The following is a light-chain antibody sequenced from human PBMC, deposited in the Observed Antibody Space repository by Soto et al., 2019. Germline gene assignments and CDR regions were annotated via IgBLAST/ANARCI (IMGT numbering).Light chain of an antibody. CDR3: SSYTSSSHYV. V-gene: IGLV2-14*01. Sequence: QSVLTQPASVSGSPGQSITISCTGTSSDVCGYNYVSWYQQHPGKAPKLMIYDVSNRPSGVSNRFSDSKSGNTASLTISGLQAEDEADYYCSSYTSSSHYVFGTGTKVTVL. CDR1: SSDVCGYNY. CDR2: DVS. J-gene: IGLJ1*01.